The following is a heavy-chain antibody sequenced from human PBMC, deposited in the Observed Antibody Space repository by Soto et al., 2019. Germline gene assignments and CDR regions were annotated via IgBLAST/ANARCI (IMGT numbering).Heavy chain of an antibody. D-gene: IGHD6-13*01. V-gene: IGHV3-64D*06. Sequence: GESLKISCSASGFTFSSYAMPWVRQAPGKGLEYVSAISSNGVSTYYAYSVKGRFTISRDNSKNTLYLQMSSLRAEDTAVYYCVKGVSSSWGFGGYLMDVGGQGTTVNVSS. CDR1: GFTFSSYA. CDR2: ISSNGVST. J-gene: IGHJ6*02. CDR3: VKGVSSSWGFGGYLMDV.